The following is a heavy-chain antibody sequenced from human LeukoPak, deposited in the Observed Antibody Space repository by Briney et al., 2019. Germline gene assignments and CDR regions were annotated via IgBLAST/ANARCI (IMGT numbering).Heavy chain of an antibody. CDR2: ISYDGSNK. CDR3: ARDGTDSGSINY. D-gene: IGHD1-26*01. J-gene: IGHJ4*02. V-gene: IGHV3-30*01. CDR1: GFTFSSYA. Sequence: GGSLRLSCAASGFTFSSYAMHWVRQAPGKGLEWVAVISYDGSNKYYADSVKGRFTISRDNSKNTLYLQMNSLRAEDTAVYYCARDGTDSGSINYWGQGTLVTLSS.